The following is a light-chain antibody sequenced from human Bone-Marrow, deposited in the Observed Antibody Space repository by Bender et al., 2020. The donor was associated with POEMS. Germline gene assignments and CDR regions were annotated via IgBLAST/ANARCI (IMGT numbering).Light chain of an antibody. CDR1: SSDIGVYNY. Sequence: QSALAQPASVSGSPGKSITISCTGTSSDIGVYNYVSWYQQHPGKAPQLMIYDVTNRPSGASSRFSGSKSGNTASLTISGLQAEDEADYYCSSYTSTSTAYVFGTGTKVTVL. V-gene: IGLV2-14*03. CDR2: DVT. J-gene: IGLJ1*01. CDR3: SSYTSTSTAYV.